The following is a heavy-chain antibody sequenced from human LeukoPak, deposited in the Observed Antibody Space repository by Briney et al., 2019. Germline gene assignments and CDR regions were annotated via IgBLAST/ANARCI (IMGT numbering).Heavy chain of an antibody. CDR3: AREGRSIAVASAFDI. CDR2: ISYDGSNK. D-gene: IGHD6-19*01. CDR1: GFTFSSYA. J-gene: IGHJ3*02. Sequence: GGSLRLSCAASGFTFSSYAMHWVRQAPGKGLEWVAVISYDGSNKYYADSVKGRFTISRDNSKNTLYLQMNSLRAEDTAVYYCAREGRSIAVASAFDIWGQGTMVTVS. V-gene: IGHV3-30-3*01.